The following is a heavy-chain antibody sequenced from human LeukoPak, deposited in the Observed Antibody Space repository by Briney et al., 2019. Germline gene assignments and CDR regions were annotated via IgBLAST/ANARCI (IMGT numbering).Heavy chain of an antibody. Sequence: SETLSLTCTVSGDSLRSYYWSWIRRPPGRGLEWIGYIYYSWGTNYNPSLKSRVTISVDTSKNQFSLKLSSVTAADTAVYYCARIEGDNSLDYWGQGTLVTVSS. V-gene: IGHV4-59*08. CDR1: GDSLRSYY. CDR2: IYYSWGT. J-gene: IGHJ4*02. D-gene: IGHD3-16*01. CDR3: ARIEGDNSLDY.